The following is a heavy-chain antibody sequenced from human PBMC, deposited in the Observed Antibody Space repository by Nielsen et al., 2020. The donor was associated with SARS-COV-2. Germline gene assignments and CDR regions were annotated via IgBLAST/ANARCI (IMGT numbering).Heavy chain of an antibody. CDR2: IHYSGSI. CDR3: ARYGLGSLFDY. V-gene: IGHV4-59*01. J-gene: IGHJ4*02. D-gene: IGHD3-10*01. Sequence: WIRQPPGKGLEYIGYIHYSGSINYNPSLRGRVTISVDTSKNQFSLRLSSVTAADTAVYYCARYGLGSLFDYWGQGTLVTVSS.